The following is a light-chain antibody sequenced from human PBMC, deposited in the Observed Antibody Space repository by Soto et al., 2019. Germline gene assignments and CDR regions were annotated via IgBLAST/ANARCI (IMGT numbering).Light chain of an antibody. CDR3: QQLNRPSIT. Sequence: DIQLTQSPSFLSASVGDRVTITCRASQGISSYLAWYQQKPGKAPKLLIYAASTLQSGVPSRFSGSGSGTEFTLTISSLQPEDFATYYCQQLNRPSITFGQGTRLEIK. CDR1: QGISSY. CDR2: AAS. V-gene: IGKV1-9*01. J-gene: IGKJ5*01.